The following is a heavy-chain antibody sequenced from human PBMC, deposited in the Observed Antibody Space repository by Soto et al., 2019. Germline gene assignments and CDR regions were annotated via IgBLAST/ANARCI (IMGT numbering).Heavy chain of an antibody. CDR2: IGGGGGSST. D-gene: IGHD3-22*01. Sequence: EVQLLESGGGLVQPGGSLRLSCAASAFTSSSYAMSWVRQAPGKGLEWVSTIGGGGGSSTYYADSVKGRFTIFRDNSKNTLFLQMNSLRAEDTALYYCAKLLGDRVYYPTGYWGQGTLVTVSS. CDR1: AFTSSSYA. CDR3: AKLLGDRVYYPTGY. J-gene: IGHJ4*02. V-gene: IGHV3-23*01.